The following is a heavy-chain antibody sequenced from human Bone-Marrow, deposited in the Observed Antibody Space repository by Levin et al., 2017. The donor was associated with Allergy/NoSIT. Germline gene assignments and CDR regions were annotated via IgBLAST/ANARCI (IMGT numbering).Heavy chain of an antibody. CDR2: IYHSGST. D-gene: IGHD3-22*01. V-gene: IGHV4-38-2*02. J-gene: IGHJ6*02. CDR1: GYSISSGYY. CDR3: AREDYYDSSGYSVRYYYGMDV. Sequence: SETLSLTCAVSGYSISSGYYWGWIRQPPGKGLEWIGSIYHSGSTYYNPSLKSRVTISVDTSKNQFSLKLSSVTAADTAVYYCAREDYYDSSGYSVRYYYGMDVWGQGTTVTVSS.